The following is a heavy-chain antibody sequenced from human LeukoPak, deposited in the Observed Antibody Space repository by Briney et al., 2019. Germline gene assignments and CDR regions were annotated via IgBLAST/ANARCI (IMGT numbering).Heavy chain of an antibody. CDR3: ARHQGPYYDFCSGYPNWFDP. CDR1: GGSISSSSYY. D-gene: IGHD3-3*01. Sequence: SETLSLTCTVSGGSISSSSYYWGWIRQPPGKGLEWIGSIYYSGSTYYNPSLKSRVTISVDTSKNQFSLKLSSVTAADTAVYYCARHQGPYYDFCSGYPNWFDPWGQGTLVTVSS. J-gene: IGHJ5*02. V-gene: IGHV4-39*01. CDR2: IYYSGST.